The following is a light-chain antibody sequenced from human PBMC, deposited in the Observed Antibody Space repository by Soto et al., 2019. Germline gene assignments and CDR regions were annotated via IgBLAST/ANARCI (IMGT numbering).Light chain of an antibody. CDR3: QQYGSSPRLT. V-gene: IGKV3-20*01. CDR1: LSVSSSY. CDR2: GAS. Sequence: EIVLTQSPVTLSLSAGERATLSCMARLSVSSSYLAWDQQKPGQAPRLLIYGASSRATGIPDRFSGSGSGTDFTLTISRLEPEDFAVYYCQQYGSSPRLTFGGGTKVDIK. J-gene: IGKJ4*01.